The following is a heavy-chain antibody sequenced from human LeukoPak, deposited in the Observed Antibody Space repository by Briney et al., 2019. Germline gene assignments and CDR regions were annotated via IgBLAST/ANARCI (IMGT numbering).Heavy chain of an antibody. J-gene: IGHJ4*02. V-gene: IGHV3-48*03. CDR3: ARVGGYCSSTSCSPLFDY. Sequence: PGGSLRLSCAAPGFTFSSYEMNWVRQAPGKGLEWVSYISSSGSTIYYADSVKGRFTISRDNAKNSLYLQMNSLRAEDTAVYYCARVGGYCSSTSCSPLFDYWGQGTLVTVSS. CDR1: GFTFSSYE. D-gene: IGHD2-2*01. CDR2: ISSSGSTI.